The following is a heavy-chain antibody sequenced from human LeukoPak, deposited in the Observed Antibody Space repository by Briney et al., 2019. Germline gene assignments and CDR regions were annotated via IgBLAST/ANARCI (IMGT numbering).Heavy chain of an antibody. CDR3: ARNNGMDV. Sequence: GGSLRLSCAASGFALSSYGMMWVRQVQWRGPEWVANVNRDGSETYYLDSVKGRFTISKDNAKNSLYLQMNSLRAEDTALYHCARNNGMDVWGQGTTVIVSS. CDR2: VNRDGSET. J-gene: IGHJ6*02. V-gene: IGHV3-7*03. CDR1: GFALSSYG.